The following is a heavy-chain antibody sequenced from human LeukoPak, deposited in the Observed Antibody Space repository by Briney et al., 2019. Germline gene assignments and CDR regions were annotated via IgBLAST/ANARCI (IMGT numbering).Heavy chain of an antibody. D-gene: IGHD5-18*01. Sequence: GGSLRLSCAASAFTSSRDDMAWVCHRPGKRPEWISSISGNGAGTHYIDSVRGRFIISRDNSKNTVYLQMNSLRAEDTAIYYCAREDSSMVLSLDYWGQGTLVTVSS. CDR2: ISGNGAGT. V-gene: IGHV3-23*01. CDR1: AFTSSRDD. J-gene: IGHJ4*02. CDR3: AREDSSMVLSLDY.